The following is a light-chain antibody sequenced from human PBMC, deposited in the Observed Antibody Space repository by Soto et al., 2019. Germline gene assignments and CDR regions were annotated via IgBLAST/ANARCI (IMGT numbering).Light chain of an antibody. CDR2: DAS. V-gene: IGKV3D-20*01. CDR3: QHYGDSNPT. J-gene: IGKJ4*01. CDR1: QTITFNF. Sequence: IVLTQSPVTLSLSPGEVATLSCGASQTITFNFLAWYQQKPGLAPRLLVYDASIRADGIPDRFSGSVSGTDFTITISRLEPEDFAMYYCQHYGDSNPTFGGGTRVEI.